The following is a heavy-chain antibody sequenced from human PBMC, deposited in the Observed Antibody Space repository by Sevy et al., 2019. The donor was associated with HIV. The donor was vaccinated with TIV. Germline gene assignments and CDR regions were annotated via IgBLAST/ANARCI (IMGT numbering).Heavy chain of an antibody. CDR2: ISGSGGST. V-gene: IGHV3-23*01. J-gene: IGHJ4*02. CDR3: ANTDPRLAAAGTRFDY. D-gene: IGHD6-13*01. Sequence: GGSLRLSCAASGFTFSSYAMSWVRQAPGKGLEWVSAISGSGGSTYYADSVKGRFTISRDNSKNTLYLQMNSLRAEDTAVYYWANTDPRLAAAGTRFDYWGQGTLVTVSS. CDR1: GFTFSSYA.